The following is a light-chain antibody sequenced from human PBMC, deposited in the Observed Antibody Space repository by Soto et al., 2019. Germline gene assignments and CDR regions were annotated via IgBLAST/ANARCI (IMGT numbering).Light chain of an antibody. Sequence: QSVLTQAPSASGTPGQRVTISCSGSSSSIGSNTVSWYQQVPGTAPKLLFYSNDQRPSGVPGRFSGSKSGTSASLAIGGLQSEDEADYYCAAWDGSLNGWVFGGGTKLTVL. CDR1: SSSIGSNT. CDR2: SND. J-gene: IGLJ3*02. V-gene: IGLV1-44*01. CDR3: AAWDGSLNGWV.